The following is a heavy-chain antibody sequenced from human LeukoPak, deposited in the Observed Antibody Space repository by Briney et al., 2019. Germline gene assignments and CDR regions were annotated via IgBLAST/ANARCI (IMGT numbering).Heavy chain of an antibody. CDR3: ARGRKGLLLSWFDP. Sequence: PSETLSLTCAVYGGSISSSSYYWGWIRQPPGKGLEWIGSIYYSGSTYYNPSLKSRVTISVDTSKNQFSLKLSSVTAADTAVYYCARGRKGLLLSWFDPWGQGTLVTVSS. J-gene: IGHJ5*02. D-gene: IGHD3-3*01. CDR2: IYYSGST. CDR1: GGSISSSSYY. V-gene: IGHV4-39*01.